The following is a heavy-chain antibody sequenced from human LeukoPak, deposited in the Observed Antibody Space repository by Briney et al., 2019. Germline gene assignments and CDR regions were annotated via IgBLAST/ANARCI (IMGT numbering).Heavy chain of an antibody. D-gene: IGHD6-13*01. CDR1: GGSISSGGYY. J-gene: IGHJ6*03. CDR3: ASNTRIAAAPYYYYMDV. V-gene: IGHV4-31*03. Sequence: TLSLTCTVSGGSISSGGYYWSWIRQHPGKGLEWIGYIYYSGSTFYNPSLKSRVTISVDTSKNQFSLKLSSVTAADTAVYYCASNTRIAAAPYYYYMDVWGKGTTVTVSS. CDR2: IYYSGST.